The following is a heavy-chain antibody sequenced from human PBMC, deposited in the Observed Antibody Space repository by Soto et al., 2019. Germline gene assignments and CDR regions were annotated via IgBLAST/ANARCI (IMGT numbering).Heavy chain of an antibody. CDR1: GFTFSGYG. J-gene: IGHJ6*02. V-gene: IGHV3-33*01. CDR2: IWYDGSNK. D-gene: IGHD2-2*02. Sequence: PGGSLRLSCAASGFTFSGYGMHWVRQAPGKGLEWVAVIWYDGSNKYYADSVKGRFIISRDNSKNTIYLQMNSLRAEDTAVYYCARELGYCSSTSCYKGYYGMDVWGPGTTVTVSS. CDR3: ARELGYCSSTSCYKGYYGMDV.